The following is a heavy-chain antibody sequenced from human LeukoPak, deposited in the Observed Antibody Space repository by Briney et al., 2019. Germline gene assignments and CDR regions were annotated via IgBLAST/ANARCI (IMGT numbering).Heavy chain of an antibody. D-gene: IGHD3-22*01. CDR3: AKDRHGSRSITMIVVVITVFDY. CDR2: IYTSGST. Sequence: SETLSLTCTVSGGSISSYYWSWIRQPTGKGLEWIGRIYTSGSTNYNPSLKSRVTMSVDTSKNQFSLKLSSVTAADTAVYYCAKDRHGSRSITMIVVVITVFDYWGQGTLVTVSS. CDR1: GGSISSYY. J-gene: IGHJ4*02. V-gene: IGHV4-4*07.